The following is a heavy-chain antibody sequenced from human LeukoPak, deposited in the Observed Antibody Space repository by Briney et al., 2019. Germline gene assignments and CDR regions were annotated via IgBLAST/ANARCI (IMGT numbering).Heavy chain of an antibody. CDR2: ISAYNGNT. J-gene: IGHJ4*02. V-gene: IGHV1-18*01. CDR3: AGAGPYYYDSSGCDY. D-gene: IGHD3-22*01. CDR1: GYTFTSYG. Sequence: ASVKVSCKASGYTFTSYGISCVRQAPGQGLEWMGWISAYNGNTNYAQKLQGRVTMTTDTSTSTAYMELRSLRSDDTAVYYCAGAGPYYYDSSGCDYWGQGTLVTVSS.